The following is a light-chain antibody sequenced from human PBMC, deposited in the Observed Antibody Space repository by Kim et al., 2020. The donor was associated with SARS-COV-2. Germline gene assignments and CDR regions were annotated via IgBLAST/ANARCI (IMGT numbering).Light chain of an antibody. CDR2: EDN. J-gene: IGLJ3*02. CDR3: QSYDSATWL. CDR1: SGSIASNY. Sequence: NFMLTQPHSVSESPGKTVTISCTRSSGSIASNYVQWYQQRPGSSPTTVIHEDNERPSGVPDRFSGSIDSSSNSASLTISGLKTEDEADYYCQSYDSATWLFGGGTQLTVL. V-gene: IGLV6-57*01.